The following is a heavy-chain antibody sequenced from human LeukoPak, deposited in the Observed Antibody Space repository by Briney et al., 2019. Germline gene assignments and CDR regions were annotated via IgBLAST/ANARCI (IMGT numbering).Heavy chain of an antibody. V-gene: IGHV1-69*04. J-gene: IGHJ4*02. D-gene: IGHD5-24*01. CDR1: GGTFSSYA. CDR3: ARDLGDGYPIYFDY. Sequence: SVKVSCKASGGTFSSYAISWVRQAPGQGLEWMGRIIPILGIANYAQKFQGRVTITADKSTSTAYMELSSLRPEDTAVYYCARDLGDGYPIYFDYWGQGTLVTVSS. CDR2: IIPILGIA.